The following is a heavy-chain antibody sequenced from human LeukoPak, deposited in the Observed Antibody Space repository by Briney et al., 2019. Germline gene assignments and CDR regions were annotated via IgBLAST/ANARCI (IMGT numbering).Heavy chain of an antibody. CDR3: ARASPNYSGSNLQRRIQLSKDAFDI. Sequence: PSETLSLTCTVSGGSISSYYWSWIRQPPGKGLEWIGYIYYSGSTNYNPSLKSRVTISVDTSKNQFSLKLSSVTAADTAVYYCARASPNYSGSNLQRRIQLSKDAFDIWDQGTMVTVSS. D-gene: IGHD5-12*01. CDR2: IYYSGST. V-gene: IGHV4-59*01. CDR1: GGSISSYY. J-gene: IGHJ3*02.